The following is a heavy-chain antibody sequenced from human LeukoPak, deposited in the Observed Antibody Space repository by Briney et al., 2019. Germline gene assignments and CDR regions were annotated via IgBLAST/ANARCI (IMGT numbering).Heavy chain of an antibody. J-gene: IGHJ4*02. Sequence: GGSLTFSCSASGFAFSRFAMTWVRHLPGKGLDWVSTISGNGHQTYYGDSVNGRFSVSRDNSKNILYLQMDSLRADDSALYYCAKDANYYDSSGFFIPFDYWGQGTLVTVSS. D-gene: IGHD3-22*01. V-gene: IGHV3-23*01. CDR1: GFAFSRFA. CDR2: ISGNGHQT. CDR3: AKDANYYDSSGFFIPFDY.